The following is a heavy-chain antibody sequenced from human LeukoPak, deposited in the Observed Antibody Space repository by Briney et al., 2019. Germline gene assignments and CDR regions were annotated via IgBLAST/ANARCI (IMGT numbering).Heavy chain of an antibody. CDR3: ARHQRGNSDAFDI. J-gene: IGHJ3*02. Sequence: SETLSLTCTVSGGSISSYYWSWIRQPPGKGLEWIGYIYYSGSTNYNPSLKSRVTISVDTSKNQLSLKLSSVTAADTAVYYCARHQRGNSDAFDIWGQGTVVTVSS. CDR1: GGSISSYY. D-gene: IGHD4-23*01. V-gene: IGHV4-59*01. CDR2: IYYSGST.